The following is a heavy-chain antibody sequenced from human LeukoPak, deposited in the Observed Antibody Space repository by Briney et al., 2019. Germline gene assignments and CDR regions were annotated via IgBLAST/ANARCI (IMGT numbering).Heavy chain of an antibody. CDR3: ARDLGSCSSTSCQTNWFDP. J-gene: IGHJ5*02. D-gene: IGHD2-2*01. Sequence: GGSLRLSCAASGFTFNTYWMHWVRQAPGKRLVWVSRINSDGRTTGYADSVKGRFTISRDNAKNTLYLQTNSLRAEDTAVYYCARDLGSCSSTSCQTNWFDPWGQGTLVTVSS. CDR1: GFTFNTYW. V-gene: IGHV3-74*01. CDR2: INSDGRTT.